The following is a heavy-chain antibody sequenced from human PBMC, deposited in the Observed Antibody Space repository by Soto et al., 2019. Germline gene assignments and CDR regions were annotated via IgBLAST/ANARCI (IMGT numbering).Heavy chain of an antibody. Sequence: SETLSLTCTVSGGSVSSGSYYWSWIRQPPGKGLEWIGYIYYSGSTNYNPSLKSRVTISVDTSKNQFSLKLSSVTAADTAVYYCARSNWGPPFDYWGQGTLVTVSS. CDR1: GGSVSSGSYY. D-gene: IGHD7-27*01. CDR2: IYYSGST. J-gene: IGHJ4*02. V-gene: IGHV4-61*01. CDR3: ARSNWGPPFDY.